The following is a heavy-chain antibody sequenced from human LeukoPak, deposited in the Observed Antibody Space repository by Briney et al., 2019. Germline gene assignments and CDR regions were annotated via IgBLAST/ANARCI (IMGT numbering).Heavy chain of an antibody. CDR3: ATVNYCAGAFDI. CDR2: IYYSGST. Sequence: SQTLSLTCTVSGGSISSGDYYWSWIRQPPGKGLEWIGYIYYSGSTYYNPSLKSRVTISVDTSKNQFSLKLSSVTAADTAVYYCATVNYCAGAFDIWGQGTMVTVSS. CDR1: GGSISSGDYY. D-gene: IGHD3-10*01. J-gene: IGHJ3*02. V-gene: IGHV4-30-4*01.